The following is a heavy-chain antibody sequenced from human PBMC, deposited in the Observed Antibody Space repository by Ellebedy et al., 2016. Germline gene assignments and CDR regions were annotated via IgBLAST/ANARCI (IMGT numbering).Heavy chain of an antibody. J-gene: IGHJ4*02. V-gene: IGHV1-46*01. D-gene: IGHD2-2*02. CDR2: INPSGGST. CDR1: GYTFTSYY. Sequence: ASVKVSCKASGYTFTSYYMHWVRQAPGQGLEWMGIINPSGGSTSYAQKFQGRVTMTRDTSTSTAYMELSRLRSDDTAVYYCARADILEALGYWGQGTLVTVSS. CDR3: ARADILEALGY.